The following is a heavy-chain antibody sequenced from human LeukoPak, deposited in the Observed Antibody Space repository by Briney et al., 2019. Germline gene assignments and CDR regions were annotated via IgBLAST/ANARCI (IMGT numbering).Heavy chain of an antibody. CDR1: GFPFSSYW. J-gene: IGHJ3*02. CDR2: IKQDGSKK. V-gene: IGHV3-7*03. D-gene: IGHD6-19*01. CDR3: ARDSALSGWYGDAFDI. Sequence: GGSLRLSCVASGFPFSSYWMTWVRQAPGKGLEWVSNIKQDGSKKSYVDPVKGRFTISRDNAKNSLYLQMNSLRAEDTAVYYCARDSALSGWYGDAFDIWGQGTMVTVSS.